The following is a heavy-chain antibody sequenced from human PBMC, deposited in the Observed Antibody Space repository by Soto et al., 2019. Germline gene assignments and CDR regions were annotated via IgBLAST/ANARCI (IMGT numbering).Heavy chain of an antibody. J-gene: IGHJ4*02. V-gene: IGHV4-4*07. CDR1: GGSITSYY. CDR2: IYTSGTT. CDR3: ARGPYCGGDCYFAS. Sequence: QVQLQESGPGLVKPSETLSLTCTVSGGSITSYYWSWIRQSAGKGLEWIGRIYTSGTTNYNPSLKSRVTMSVDTSKNQFSLRLSSVTAADTALYYCARGPYCGGDCYFASWGQGTLVTVSS. D-gene: IGHD2-21*02.